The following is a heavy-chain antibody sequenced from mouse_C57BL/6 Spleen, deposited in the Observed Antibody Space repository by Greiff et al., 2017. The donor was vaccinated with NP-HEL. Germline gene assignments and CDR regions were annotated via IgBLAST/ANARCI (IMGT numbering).Heavy chain of an antibody. CDR1: GFSFNTYA. Sequence: EVKLVESGGGLVQPKGSLKLSCAASGFSFNTYAMNWVRQAPGKGLEWVARIRSKSNNYATYYADSVKDRFTISRDDSESMLYLKMNNLKTEDTAMYYCVRGGYDYDLGCFAYWGQGTLVTVSA. CDR3: VRGGYDYDLGCFAY. D-gene: IGHD2-4*01. V-gene: IGHV10-1*01. J-gene: IGHJ3*01. CDR2: IRSKSNNYAT.